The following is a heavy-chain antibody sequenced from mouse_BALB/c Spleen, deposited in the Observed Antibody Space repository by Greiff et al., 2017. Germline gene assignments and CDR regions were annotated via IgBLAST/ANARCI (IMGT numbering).Heavy chain of an antibody. CDR3: ASRTARAWFAY. D-gene: IGHD3-2*01. J-gene: IGHJ3*01. V-gene: IGHV1-14*01. CDR1: GYTFTSYV. Sequence: VQLKQSGPELVKPGASVKMSCKASGYTFTSYVMHWVKQKPGQGLEWIGSINPYNDGTKYNQKFKGKATLTSDKSSSTAYMELSSLTSEDSAVYYCASRTARAWFAYWGQGTLVTVSA. CDR2: INPYNDGT.